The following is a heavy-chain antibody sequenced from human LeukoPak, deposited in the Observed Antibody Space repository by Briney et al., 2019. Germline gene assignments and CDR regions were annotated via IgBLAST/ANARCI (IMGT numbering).Heavy chain of an antibody. CDR2: INHSGTT. CDR1: GGSSSGYY. Sequence: PSETLSLTCAVYGGSSSGYYWTWIRQPPGKGLEWIGEINHSGTTNYNPSLKSRVTISVDTSKNQFSLKLSSVTAADTAVYYCARGRRGYSTSWFDSWGQGTLVTVSS. CDR3: ARGRRGYSTSWFDS. V-gene: IGHV4-34*01. D-gene: IGHD6-6*01. J-gene: IGHJ5*01.